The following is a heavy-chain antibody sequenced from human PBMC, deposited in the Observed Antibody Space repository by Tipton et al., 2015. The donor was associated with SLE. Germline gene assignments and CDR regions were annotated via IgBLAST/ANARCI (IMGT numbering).Heavy chain of an antibody. Sequence: SLRLSCAASGFTFDDYTMHWVRQAPGKGLEWVSGINWNGGSTGYADSVKGRFTISRDNSKNTLYLQMNSLRAEDTAVYYCAKDLRSYSGSPPAFDIWGQGTMVTVSS. J-gene: IGHJ3*02. D-gene: IGHD1-26*01. CDR3: AKDLRSYSGSPPAFDI. CDR1: GFTFDDYT. V-gene: IGHV3-20*04. CDR2: INWNGGST.